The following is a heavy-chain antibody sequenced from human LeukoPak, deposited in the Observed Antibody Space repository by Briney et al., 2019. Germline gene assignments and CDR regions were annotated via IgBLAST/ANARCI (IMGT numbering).Heavy chain of an antibody. V-gene: IGHV3-33*01. D-gene: IGHD1-26*01. CDR1: GFTFSSYG. CDR2: IWYDGSNK. Sequence: PGGSLRLSCAASGFTFSSYGMHWVRQAPGKGLEWVAVIWYDGSNKYYADSVKGRFTISRDNSKNTLYLQMNSLRAEDTAVYYCARDPNLYSGTYDTYWGQGTLVTVSS. CDR3: ARDPNLYSGTYDTY. J-gene: IGHJ4*02.